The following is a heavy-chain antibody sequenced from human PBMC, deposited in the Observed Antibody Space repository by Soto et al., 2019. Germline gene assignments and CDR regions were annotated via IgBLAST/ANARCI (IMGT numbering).Heavy chain of an antibody. V-gene: IGHV1-46*01. D-gene: IGHD3-22*01. CDR1: GYTFTSYY. Sequence: QVQLVQSGAEVKKPGASVKVSCKASGYTFTSYYMHWVRQAPEQGLAWMGIINPSGGSTSYAQKFQGRCTMTRNTSTNTVYMELSSLRSEDTAVYYCARDGRSTVTYYDSSGYYAGWGQGTLVTVSS. CDR3: ARDGRSTVTYYDSSGYYAG. CDR2: INPSGGST. J-gene: IGHJ4*02.